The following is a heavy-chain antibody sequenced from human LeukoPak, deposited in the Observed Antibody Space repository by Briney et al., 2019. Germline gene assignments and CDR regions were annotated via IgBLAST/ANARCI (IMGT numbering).Heavy chain of an antibody. CDR2: IYPGDSDT. J-gene: IGHJ3*02. CDR3: ARRCSTSCYTLDAFDI. Sequence: GESLKISCKGSGYSFTSYWIGWVRQMPGKGLEWMGIIYPGDSDTRYSPSFQGQVTISADKSISTAYLQWSSLKASDTAMYYCARRCSTSCYTLDAFDIWGQGTMVTVSS. D-gene: IGHD2-2*02. CDR1: GYSFTSYW. V-gene: IGHV5-51*01.